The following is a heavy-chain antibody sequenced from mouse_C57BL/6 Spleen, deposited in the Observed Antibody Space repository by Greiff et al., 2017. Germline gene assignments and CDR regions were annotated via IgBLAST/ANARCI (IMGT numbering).Heavy chain of an antibody. D-gene: IGHD2-3*01. CDR1: GYTFTSYW. J-gene: IGHJ2*01. CDR2: IHPNSGST. Sequence: QVQLQQPGAELVKPGASVKLSCKASGYTFTSYWMHWVKQRPGQGLEWIGMIHPNSGSTNYNEKFKSKATLTVDKSSSTADMQLSSLTSEDSAVYYCAKICDGYYNYFDYWSQGTTLTVSS. V-gene: IGHV1-64*01. CDR3: AKICDGYYNYFDY.